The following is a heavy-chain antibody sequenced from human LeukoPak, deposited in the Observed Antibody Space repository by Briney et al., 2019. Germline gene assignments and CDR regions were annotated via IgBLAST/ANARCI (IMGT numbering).Heavy chain of an antibody. V-gene: IGHV4-30-2*01. D-gene: IGHD2-2*01. Sequence: PSETLSLTCAVSGGSISSGGYCWSWHRQPPGRGREGVGYIYDRGSTNYNPSLKRRVTISVDTSKNQFSLKLSSVTAADTAVYYCARGYDCSSTGCPKGGSYYFDYWGQGTLVTVSS. CDR1: GGSISSGGYC. CDR3: ARGYDCSSTGCPKGGSYYFDY. J-gene: IGHJ4*02. CDR2: IYDRGST.